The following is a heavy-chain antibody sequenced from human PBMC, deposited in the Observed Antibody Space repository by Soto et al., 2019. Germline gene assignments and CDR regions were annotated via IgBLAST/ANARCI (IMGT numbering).Heavy chain of an antibody. CDR1: GYTFTSYG. Sequence: GASVQVSCKASGYTFTSYGISWVRQAPGQGLEWMGWINPYSDNTGYAQKFQGRVTMTRNTSISTAYMELSSLRSEDTAVYYCARGLDDILTGYLFDYWGQGTLVTSPQ. V-gene: IGHV1-8*02. CDR3: ARGLDDILTGYLFDY. J-gene: IGHJ4*02. CDR2: INPYSDNT. D-gene: IGHD3-9*01.